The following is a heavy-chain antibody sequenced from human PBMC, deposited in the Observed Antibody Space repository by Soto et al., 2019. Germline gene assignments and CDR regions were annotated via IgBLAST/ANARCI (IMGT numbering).Heavy chain of an antibody. CDR2: ISAYNGST. CDR1: GYTFTSYG. V-gene: IGHV1-18*01. Sequence: ASVKVSCKASGYTFTSYGISWVRQAPGQGLEWMGRISAYNGSTNYPQKLQGRVTMTTDTSTSTAYMELRSLRSDDTAVYYCASEYSSGVFDPWGQGTLVTVPQ. D-gene: IGHD6-19*01. CDR3: ASEYSSGVFDP. J-gene: IGHJ5*02.